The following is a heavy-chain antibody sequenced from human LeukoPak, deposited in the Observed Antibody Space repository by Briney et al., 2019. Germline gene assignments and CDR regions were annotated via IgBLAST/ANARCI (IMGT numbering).Heavy chain of an antibody. CDR2: ISSSSYI. J-gene: IGHJ4*02. Sequence: GGSLRLSCAASGFTFSSYSMNWVRQAPGKGLEWVSSISSSSYIYYADSVKGRFTISRDNAKNSLYLQMNSLRAEDSAVYYCARGGNYDFWSGYMNYFDYWGQGTLVTVSS. CDR3: ARGGNYDFWSGYMNYFDY. D-gene: IGHD3-3*01. V-gene: IGHV3-21*01. CDR1: GFTFSSYS.